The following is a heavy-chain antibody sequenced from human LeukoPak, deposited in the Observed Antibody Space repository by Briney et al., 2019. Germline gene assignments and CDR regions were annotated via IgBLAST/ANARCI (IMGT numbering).Heavy chain of an antibody. Sequence: GGSLRLSCAASGFTFSSYSMNWVRQAPGKGLEWVSSISSSSSYIYYADPVKGRFTISRDNAKNSLYLQMNSLRAEDTAVYYCAREMTTVKIEELYYFDYWGQGTLVTVSS. CDR3: AREMTTVKIEELYYFDY. CDR2: ISSSSSYI. CDR1: GFTFSSYS. V-gene: IGHV3-21*01. D-gene: IGHD4-11*01. J-gene: IGHJ4*02.